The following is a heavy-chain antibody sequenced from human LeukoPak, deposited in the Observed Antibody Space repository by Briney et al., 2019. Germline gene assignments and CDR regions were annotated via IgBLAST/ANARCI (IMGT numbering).Heavy chain of an antibody. J-gene: IGHJ4*02. CDR1: GFIFSSYA. CDR3: AKDRGSYSGYDSFFDF. V-gene: IGHV3-23*01. CDR2: ISGSGGST. Sequence: GGSLRLSCAASGFIFSSYAMSWVRQAPGKGLEWASGISGSGGSTYYSDSVKGRFTISRDNSKNTLFLQMNSLRAEDTAVYYCAKDRGSYSGYDSFFDFWGQGTLVTVSS. D-gene: IGHD5-12*01.